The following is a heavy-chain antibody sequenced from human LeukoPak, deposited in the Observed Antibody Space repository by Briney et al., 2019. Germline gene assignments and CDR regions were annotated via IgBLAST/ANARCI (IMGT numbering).Heavy chain of an antibody. J-gene: IGHJ4*02. CDR3: AREDGYNSNHYFDY. CDR2: IYYSGST. V-gene: IGHV4-31*03. D-gene: IGHD5-24*01. Sequence: SETLSLTCTVSGGSISSGGYYWSWIRQHPGKGLEWIGYIYYSGSTYYNPSLKSRVTISVDTSKNQFSLKLSSVTAADTAVYYCAREDGYNSNHYFDYWGQGTLVTVSS. CDR1: GGSISSGGYY.